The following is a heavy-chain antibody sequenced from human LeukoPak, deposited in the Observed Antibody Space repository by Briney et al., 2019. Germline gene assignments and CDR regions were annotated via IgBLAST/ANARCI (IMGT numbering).Heavy chain of an antibody. CDR1: GFSGFTFSSYS. Sequence: GGSLRLSCAASGFSGFTFSSYSMNWVRQAPGKGLEWVSSISSSSSSIYYADSVKGRFTISRDNAKNSLYLQMNSLRAEDTAIYYCARDDGETSAWYYFGYWGQGTLVTVSS. J-gene: IGHJ4*02. CDR2: ISSSSSSI. CDR3: ARDDGETSAWYYFGY. D-gene: IGHD6-19*01. V-gene: IGHV3-21*01.